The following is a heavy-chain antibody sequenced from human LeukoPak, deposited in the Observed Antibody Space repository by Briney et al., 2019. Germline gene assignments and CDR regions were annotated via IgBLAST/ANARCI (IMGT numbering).Heavy chain of an antibody. Sequence: GGSLRLSCAASGFTFSDYYMSWIRQAPGKGLEWVSYISSSGSTIYYADSVKGRFTISRDNAKNSLYLQMNSLRAEDTAVYYCARESTGYDILTGYYRGNFDCWGQGTLVTVSS. CDR1: GFTFSDYY. CDR2: ISSSGSTI. D-gene: IGHD3-9*01. CDR3: ARESTGYDILTGYYRGNFDC. V-gene: IGHV3-11*01. J-gene: IGHJ4*02.